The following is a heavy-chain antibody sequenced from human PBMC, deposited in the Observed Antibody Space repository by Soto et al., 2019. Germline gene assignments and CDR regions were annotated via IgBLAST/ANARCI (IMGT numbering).Heavy chain of an antibody. V-gene: IGHV4-39*01. CDR1: GGSISSSSYY. CDR2: IYYSGST. D-gene: IGHD5-18*01. CDR3: VRRDTGTGEFDY. J-gene: IGHJ4*02. Sequence: QLQLQESGPGLVKPSETLSLTCTVSGGSISSSSYYWGWIRQPPGKGLEWIGNIYYSGSTYYNPSFKSRATMSVDTSKNQFSLELSSVTAADTAVYYCVRRDTGTGEFDYWGQGTLVTVSA.